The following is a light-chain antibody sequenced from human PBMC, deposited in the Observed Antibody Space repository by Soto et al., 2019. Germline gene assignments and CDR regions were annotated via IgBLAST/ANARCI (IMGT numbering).Light chain of an antibody. CDR2: GAS. Sequence: EIVLTQSPGFLSLSPGERATLSCRASQTVGRNYLAWYQQKPGQTPRLLIHGASNRATGIPDRISGSGSGTDFTLIISRLEPEDFAVYYCQQYASSPLTFGGGTKVEIK. J-gene: IGKJ4*01. V-gene: IGKV3-20*01. CDR3: QQYASSPLT. CDR1: QTVGRNY.